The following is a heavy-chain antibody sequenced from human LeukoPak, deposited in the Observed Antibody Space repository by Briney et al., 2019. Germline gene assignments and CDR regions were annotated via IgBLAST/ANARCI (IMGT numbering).Heavy chain of an antibody. D-gene: IGHD6-19*01. Sequence: GGSLRLSCAASGFTFSSYWVHWVRQAPGKGLVWVSRINSDGSSTSYADSVKGRFTISRDNAKNTLYLQMNSLRAEDTAVYYCAREDGIAVAGTDYYYGMDVWGQGTTVTVSS. CDR1: GFTFSSYW. J-gene: IGHJ6*02. V-gene: IGHV3-74*01. CDR2: INSDGSST. CDR3: AREDGIAVAGTDYYYGMDV.